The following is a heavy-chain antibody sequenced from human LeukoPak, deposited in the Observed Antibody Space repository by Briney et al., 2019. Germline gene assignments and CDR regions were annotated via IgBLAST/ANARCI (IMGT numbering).Heavy chain of an antibody. Sequence: SETLSLTCSVSGGSIGSYHWSWIRQPPGKGLEWIGHVHYTWNTKYNPSLTGRVSISLDRSKNQFSLSLSSLTAADAAVYYCARLASKSGMDVWGQGTTVIVSS. V-gene: IGHV4-59*01. J-gene: IGHJ6*02. CDR2: VHYTWNT. CDR1: GGSIGSYH. CDR3: ARLASKSGMDV. D-gene: IGHD5/OR15-5a*01.